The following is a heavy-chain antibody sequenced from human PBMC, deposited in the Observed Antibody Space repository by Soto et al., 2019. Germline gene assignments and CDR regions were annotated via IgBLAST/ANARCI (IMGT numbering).Heavy chain of an antibody. J-gene: IGHJ6*02. D-gene: IGHD3-16*01. CDR2: INSDGSST. V-gene: IGHV3-74*01. CDR1: GFTFSSYW. CDR3: ARGLKGYYGVDV. Sequence: GGSLRLSCAASGFTFSSYWMHWVRQAPGKGLVWVSRINSDGSSTSYADSVKGRFTISRDNAKNTLYLQMNSLRAEDTAVYCCARGLKGYYGVDVWGQGTTVTVSS.